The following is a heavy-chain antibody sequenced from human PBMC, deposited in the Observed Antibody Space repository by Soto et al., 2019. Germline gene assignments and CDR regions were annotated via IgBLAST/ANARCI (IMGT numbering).Heavy chain of an antibody. D-gene: IGHD4-17*01. J-gene: IGHJ4*02. V-gene: IGHV1-8*01. Sequence: QVQLVQSGAEVKKPGASVKVSCKASGYTFTSYDINWVRQDTGQGLEWMGWMNPNSGNTGYAQKLQGRVTMTRNTSISTASMELRSLRSEHTAVYYSAMTLYGDNVYYWSQGTLVTVSS. CDR2: MNPNSGNT. CDR3: AMTLYGDNVYY. CDR1: GYTFTSYD.